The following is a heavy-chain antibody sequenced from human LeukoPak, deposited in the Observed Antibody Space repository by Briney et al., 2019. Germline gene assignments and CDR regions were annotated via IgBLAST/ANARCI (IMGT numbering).Heavy chain of an antibody. CDR1: GFTFDDYG. V-gene: IGHV3-20*04. D-gene: IGHD2-2*01. CDR3: ARAVVPAAKQDYYYYYMDV. CDR2: INWNGGST. Sequence: PGVSLRLSCAASGFTFDDYGMRWVRQAPGKGLEWVSGINWNGGSTDYADSVKGRFTISSDNAKNSLYLQMNSLSAEAKALYYCARAVVPAAKQDYYYYYMDVWGKGTTVTVSS. J-gene: IGHJ6*03.